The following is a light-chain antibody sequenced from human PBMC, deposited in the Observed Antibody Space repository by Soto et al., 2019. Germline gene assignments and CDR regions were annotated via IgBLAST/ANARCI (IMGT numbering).Light chain of an antibody. CDR2: DAS. CDR1: QSVSSY. Sequence: EIVLTQSPATLSLSPGERATLSCRATQSVSSYLAWYQQKPCQAPRLLIYDASNRATSIPARFSGSGSGTDFTVTISSLEPEDVAVYDSRPRSDCRTFGLGTKVEIK. J-gene: IGKJ1*01. CDR3: RPRSDCRT. V-gene: IGKV3-11*01.